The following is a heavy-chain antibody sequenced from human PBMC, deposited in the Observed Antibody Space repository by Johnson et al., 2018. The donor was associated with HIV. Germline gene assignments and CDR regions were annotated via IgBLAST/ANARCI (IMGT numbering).Heavy chain of an antibody. CDR3: ARGGSGWSHDAFDI. CDR1: RFTFSSYA. D-gene: IGHD6-19*01. J-gene: IGHJ3*02. CDR2: ISYDGSKK. Sequence: QVQLVESGGGVVQPGRSLRLSCAASRFTFSSYAMHWVRQALGKGLEWVAVISYDGSKKYYADSVKGRFTISRDNSKNTLYLQMNSLRAEDTAVYYCARGGSGWSHDAFDIWGQGTMVTVSS. V-gene: IGHV3-30*04.